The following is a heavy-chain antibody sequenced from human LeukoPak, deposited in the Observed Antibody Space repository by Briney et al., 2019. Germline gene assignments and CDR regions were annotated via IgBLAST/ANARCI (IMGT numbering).Heavy chain of an antibody. D-gene: IGHD3-16*01. V-gene: IGHV5-51*01. CDR3: VSPRRGESHPGGVIFDY. CDR1: GYSFTSYW. Sequence: GETLKISCKSSGYSFTSYWIGWVRQMPGKGLEWMGIIYPGDSDTRYSPSFQGQVTISPDKSISTAYLQWSSLKASDNGMYYCVSPRRGESHPGGVIFDYWGQGTLVTVSS. CDR2: IYPGDSDT. J-gene: IGHJ4*02.